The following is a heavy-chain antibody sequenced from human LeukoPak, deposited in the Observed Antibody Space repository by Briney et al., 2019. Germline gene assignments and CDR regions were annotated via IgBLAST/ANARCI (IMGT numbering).Heavy chain of an antibody. V-gene: IGHV4-34*01. D-gene: IGHD3-10*01. CDR2: INHSGST. CDR3: ARARITMVRGVIITGYYFDY. J-gene: IGHJ4*02. Sequence: KPSETLSLTCAVYGGSSSGYYWSWIRQPPGKGLEWIGEINHSGSTNYNPSLKSRVTMSVDTSKNQFSLKLSSVTAADTAVYYCARARITMVRGVIITGYYFDYWGPGTLVTVSS. CDR1: GGSSSGYY.